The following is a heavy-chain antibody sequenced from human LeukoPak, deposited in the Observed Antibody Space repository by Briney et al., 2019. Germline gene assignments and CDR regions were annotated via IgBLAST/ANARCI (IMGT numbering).Heavy chain of an antibody. J-gene: IGHJ3*02. CDR3: ARAPFGSGFGAFDI. CDR1: GYTLTELS. V-gene: IGHV1-24*01. D-gene: IGHD3-10*01. Sequence: ASVKVSRKLSGYTLTELSMSWVRQAPGKGLEWMGGFDPEDGETIYAQKFQGRVTMTEDTSTDTAYMELSSLRSEDAAVYYCARAPFGSGFGAFDIWGQGTMVTVSS. CDR2: FDPEDGET.